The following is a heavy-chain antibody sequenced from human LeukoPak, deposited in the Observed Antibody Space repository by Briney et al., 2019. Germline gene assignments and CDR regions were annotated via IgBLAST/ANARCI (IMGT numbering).Heavy chain of an antibody. Sequence: ASVRVSCKASGYTFTSYEINWVRQATGQGLEWMGWMNPNSGNTGYAQKFQGRVTITRNTSISTAYMELSSLRSEDTAVYYCARRVYYYYYYMDVWGKGTTVTVSS. CDR2: MNPNSGNT. CDR1: GYTFTSYE. V-gene: IGHV1-8*03. CDR3: ARRVYYYYYYMDV. J-gene: IGHJ6*03.